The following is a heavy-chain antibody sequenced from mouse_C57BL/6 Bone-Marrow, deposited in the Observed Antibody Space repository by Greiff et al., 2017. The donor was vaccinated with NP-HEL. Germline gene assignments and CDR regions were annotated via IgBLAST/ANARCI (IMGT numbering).Heavy chain of an antibody. V-gene: IGHV14-4*01. CDR2: IDPANGDT. D-gene: IGHD1-1*01. Sequence: VQLKQSGAELVRPGASVKLSCTASGFNIKDDYMHWVKQRPEQGLEWIGWIDPANGDTEYASKFQGKATITADTSSNTAYLQLSSLTSEDTAVYYCTTNYGSSYHFDYWGQGTTLTVSS. CDR1: GFNIKDDY. J-gene: IGHJ2*01. CDR3: TTNYGSSYHFDY.